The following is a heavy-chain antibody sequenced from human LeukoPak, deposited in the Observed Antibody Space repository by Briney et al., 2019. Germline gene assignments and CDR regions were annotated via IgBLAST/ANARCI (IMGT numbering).Heavy chain of an antibody. D-gene: IGHD3-9*01. CDR2: IIPIFGTA. V-gene: IGHV1-69*13. J-gene: IGHJ6*02. CDR3: ARDRPTISRYGMDV. CDR1: GGTFSSYA. Sequence: ASVKVSCKASGGTFSSYAISWVRQAPGQGLEWMGGIIPIFGTAHYAQKFQGRVTITADESTSTAYMELSSLRSEDTAVYYCARDRPTISRYGMDVWGQGTTVTVSS.